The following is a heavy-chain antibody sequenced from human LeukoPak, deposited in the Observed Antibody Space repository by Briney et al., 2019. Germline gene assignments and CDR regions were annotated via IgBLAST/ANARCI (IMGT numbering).Heavy chain of an antibody. CDR1: GFIFSSYA. CDR3: AKSRVAVAAPRNWFDP. Sequence: GGSLRLPCAASGFIFSSYAMSWVRQAPGKGLEWVSTISGSGLSTYYADSVKGRFTISRDNSNNTLYLQMNSLRVEDTAVYYCAKSRVAVAAPRNWFDPWGQGTLVTVSS. D-gene: IGHD6-19*01. J-gene: IGHJ5*02. CDR2: ISGSGLST. V-gene: IGHV3-23*01.